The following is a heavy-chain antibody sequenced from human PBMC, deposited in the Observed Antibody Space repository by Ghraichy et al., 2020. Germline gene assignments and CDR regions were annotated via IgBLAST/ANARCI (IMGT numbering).Heavy chain of an antibody. CDR3: AKTSNRWYNYNYGMDV. V-gene: IGHV4-4*02. Sequence: SETLSLTCAVSGGSISSSNWWSWVRQPPGKGLEWIGEIYYSGSTNYNPSLNSRVTISVDRSKNQFSLKLNSVTAADTAVYYCAKTSNRWYNYNYGMDVWGQGTTVTVSS. CDR2: IYYSGST. J-gene: IGHJ6*02. D-gene: IGHD6-13*01. CDR1: GGSISSSNW.